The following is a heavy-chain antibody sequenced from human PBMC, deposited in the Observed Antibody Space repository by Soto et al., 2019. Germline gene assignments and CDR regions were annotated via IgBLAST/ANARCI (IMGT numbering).Heavy chain of an antibody. D-gene: IGHD3-3*01. CDR2: ISSSGDGT. CDR3: AKNADFWIWGIDV. V-gene: IGHV3-23*01. Sequence: EVQLLESGGGLIQPGGSLRLSCAASGFTFNSYAMTWVRQAPGKGLEWVSIISSSGDGTYYVDSVKGRFTISSDNSRNTLNLQMNSLRAEDTAVYYCAKNADFWIWGIDVWGQGTTVTVSS. J-gene: IGHJ6*01. CDR1: GFTFNSYA.